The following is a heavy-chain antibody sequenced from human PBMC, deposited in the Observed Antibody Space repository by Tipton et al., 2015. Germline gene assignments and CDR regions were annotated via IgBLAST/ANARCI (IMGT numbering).Heavy chain of an antibody. Sequence: TLSLTCAVSGGSIRSINWWTWVRQPPGKGLQWIGEIYHSGDTNYSPSLQSRVTMSVDTSKNQFSLKLTSVNAADTAVYYCARGGNNWFAPWGQGTLVTVSS. V-gene: IGHV4-4*02. CDR2: IYHSGDT. J-gene: IGHJ5*02. CDR1: GGSIRSINW. D-gene: IGHD2-15*01. CDR3: ARGGNNWFAP.